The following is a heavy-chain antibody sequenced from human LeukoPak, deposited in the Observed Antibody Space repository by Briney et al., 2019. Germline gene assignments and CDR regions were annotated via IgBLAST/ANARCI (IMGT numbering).Heavy chain of an antibody. CDR2: ISAYNGNT. Sequence: ASVKVSCKASGYTFTSYGISWVRQAPGQGLEWMGWISAYNGNTNYAQKLQGRVTMTTDTSTSTAYMELRSLRSDDTAVYYCARLRYSYGPSEIWGQGPWSPSPQ. CDR1: GYTFTSYG. D-gene: IGHD5-18*01. J-gene: IGHJ1*01. V-gene: IGHV1-18*04. CDR3: ARLRYSYGPSEI.